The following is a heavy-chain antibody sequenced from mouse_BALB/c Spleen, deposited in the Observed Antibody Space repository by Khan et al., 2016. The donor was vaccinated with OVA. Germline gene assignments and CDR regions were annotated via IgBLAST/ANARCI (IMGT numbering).Heavy chain of an antibody. CDR1: GYTFTSYW. Sequence: QVQLQQSGAELVRPGASVKLSCKASGYTFTSYWMNWVKQRPGQGLEWIGMIDPSDSETHYNQMFKDKATLTVDKSSSTAYRQLSSLTSEDSAGYYWARGDGNSLYWYFDVRGAGTTVTVSS. CDR2: IDPSDSET. D-gene: IGHD2-1*01. J-gene: IGHJ1*01. CDR3: ARGDGNSLYWYFDV. V-gene: IGHV1-61*01.